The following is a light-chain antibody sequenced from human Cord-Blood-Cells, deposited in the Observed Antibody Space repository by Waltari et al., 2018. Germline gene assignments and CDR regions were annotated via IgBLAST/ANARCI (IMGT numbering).Light chain of an antibody. J-gene: IGKJ2*01. Sequence: DIQMTQSPSSLSASVGDRVTSTCRANQSISSYLNWYQQKPGKTPELLIYAASSLQSGVPSRFSGSGSGTDFTLTISSLQPEDFATYYCQQSYSTPYTFGQATKVEI. CDR3: QQSYSTPYT. CDR2: AAS. V-gene: IGKV1-39*01. CDR1: QSISSY.